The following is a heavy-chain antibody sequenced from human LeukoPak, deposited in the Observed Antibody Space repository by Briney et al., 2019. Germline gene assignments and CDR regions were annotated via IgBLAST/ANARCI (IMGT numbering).Heavy chain of an antibody. CDR3: ARVAQSGYYSVYFQH. J-gene: IGHJ1*01. Sequence: ASVKVSCKASGYTFTSYYMHWVRQAPGQGLEWMGIINPSGGSTSYAQKFQGRVTMTRDTSTSTVYMELSSLRSEDTAVYYCARVAQSGYYSVYFQHWGQGTLVTVSS. CDR1: GYTFTSYY. CDR2: INPSGGST. V-gene: IGHV1-46*01. D-gene: IGHD3-3*01.